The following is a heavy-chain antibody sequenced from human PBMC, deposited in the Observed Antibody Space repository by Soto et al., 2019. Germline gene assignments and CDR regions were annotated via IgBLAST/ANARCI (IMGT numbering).Heavy chain of an antibody. CDR2: SRNKTKSYTS. CDR1: GFSLSDHY. CDR3: TRATDWG. J-gene: IGHJ4*02. Sequence: EVQLVESGGDLVQPGGSLRLSCAVSGFSLSDHYMDWVRQAPGKGLEWVGRSRNKTKSYTSDYAASVKGRFTISRDDSKNSLYLQMNSLKTEDTAVYDCTRATDWGWGQGTLVTVSS. V-gene: IGHV3-72*01. D-gene: IGHD2-21*01.